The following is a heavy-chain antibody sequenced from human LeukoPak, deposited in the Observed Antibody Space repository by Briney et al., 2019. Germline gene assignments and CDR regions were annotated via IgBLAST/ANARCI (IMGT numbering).Heavy chain of an antibody. Sequence: GGSLRPSCAASGFTFSSYSMNWVRQAPGKGLEWVSSISSSSSYIYYADSVKGRFTISRDNAKNSLYLQMNSLRAEDTAVYYCARVDMIVVGTNPYYYYGMDVWGQGTTVTVSS. CDR3: ARVDMIVVGTNPYYYYGMDV. CDR2: ISSSSSYI. V-gene: IGHV3-21*01. CDR1: GFTFSSYS. J-gene: IGHJ6*02. D-gene: IGHD3-22*01.